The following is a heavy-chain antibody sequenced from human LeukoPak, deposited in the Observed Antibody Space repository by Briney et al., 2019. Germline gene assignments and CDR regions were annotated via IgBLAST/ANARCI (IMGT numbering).Heavy chain of an antibody. CDR3: ASPGGAGSWYRY. D-gene: IGHD6-13*01. CDR1: GGSISSSSYY. Sequence: SETLSLTCTVSGGSISSSSYYWGWIRQPPGKGLEWIGSIYYSGSTYYNPSLKSRVTISVDTSKNQFSLKLSSVTAADTAVYYCASPGGAGSWYRYWGQGTLVTVSS. CDR2: IYYSGST. V-gene: IGHV4-39*07. J-gene: IGHJ4*02.